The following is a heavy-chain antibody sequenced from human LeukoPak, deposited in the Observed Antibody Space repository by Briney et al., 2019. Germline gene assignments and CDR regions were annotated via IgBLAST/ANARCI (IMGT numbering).Heavy chain of an antibody. CDR1: GGSISSNSYY. CDR2: IYYSGST. D-gene: IGHD3-3*01. Sequence: SETLSLTCTVSGGSISSNSYYWGWIRQPPGKGLEWIGSIYYSGSTYYNPSLKSRVTISVDTSKNQFSLKLSSVTAADTAVYYCARDWRAYWFDPWGQGTLVTVSS. V-gene: IGHV4-39*07. J-gene: IGHJ5*02. CDR3: ARDWRAYWFDP.